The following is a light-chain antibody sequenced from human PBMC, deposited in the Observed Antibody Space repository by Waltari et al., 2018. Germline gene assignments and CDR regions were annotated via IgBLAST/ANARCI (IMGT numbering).Light chain of an antibody. J-gene: IGKJ3*01. CDR3: QQYNNWPPVT. V-gene: IGKV3-15*01. CDR1: QSVSNN. Sequence: EIVMTQSPATLSVSPGERATLSCRASQSVSNNLAWYQQKPGQAPRRLIYGASTRATGIPARFSGSGSGTEFTLTISSLQSEDFAVYYCQQYNNWPPVTFGPGTKVDIK. CDR2: GAS.